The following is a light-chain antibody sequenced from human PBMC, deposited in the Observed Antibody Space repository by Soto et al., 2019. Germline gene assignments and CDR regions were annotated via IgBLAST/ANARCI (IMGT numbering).Light chain of an antibody. J-gene: IGKJ1*01. V-gene: IGKV3-20*01. CDR2: GAS. Sequence: EIVLTQSPGTLSLSPGERATLSCRASQSVGSSYLAWYQQKPGQAPRLLIYGASSRATGIPDRFSGSGSGTEFTLTISSLQSEDFAVYYCQQYHNWPAFGQGTKVDIK. CDR1: QSVGSSY. CDR3: QQYHNWPA.